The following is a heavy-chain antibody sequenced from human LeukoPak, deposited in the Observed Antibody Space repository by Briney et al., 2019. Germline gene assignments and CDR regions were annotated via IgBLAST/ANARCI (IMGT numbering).Heavy chain of an antibody. Sequence: GESLKISCKGSGYSFTSYWIGWVRQAPGQGLEWMGWINPNSGGTNYAQKFQGRVTMTRDTSISTAYMELSRLRSDDTAVYYCASPSTLYYYDSSFDYWGQGTLVTVSS. CDR3: ASPSTLYYYDSSFDY. V-gene: IGHV1-2*02. D-gene: IGHD3-22*01. J-gene: IGHJ4*02. CDR2: INPNSGGT. CDR1: GYSFTSYW.